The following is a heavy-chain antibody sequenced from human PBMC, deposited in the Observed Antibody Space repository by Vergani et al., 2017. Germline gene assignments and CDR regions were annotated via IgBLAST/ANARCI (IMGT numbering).Heavy chain of an antibody. J-gene: IGHJ4*02. CDR3: ARERGYYDSSGYSHMDY. CDR1: GGTFSSYA. Sequence: QVQLVQSGAEVKKPGSSVKVSCKASGGTFSSYAISWVRQAPGQGLEWMGGIIPIFGTANYAQKFQGRVTITADESTSTAYMELSSLRSEDTAVYYCARERGYYDSSGYSHMDYWGQGTLVTVSS. D-gene: IGHD3-22*01. CDR2: IIPIFGTA. V-gene: IGHV1-69*12.